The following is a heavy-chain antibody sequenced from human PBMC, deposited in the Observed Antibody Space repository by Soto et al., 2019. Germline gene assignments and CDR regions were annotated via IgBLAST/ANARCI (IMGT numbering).Heavy chain of an antibody. CDR3: ASVAAPVAGGFYFDY. V-gene: IGHV4-31*03. Sequence: QVHLQESGPGLVKPSQTLSLTCTVSGGSISSGGYYWAFIRQHPGKGLEWIGHIYSLGSTYYKPSLESRLTMSVDTSKNQFSLRLSSVTAADTALYFCASVAAPVAGGFYFDYWGQGILVTVSS. J-gene: IGHJ4*02. D-gene: IGHD3-16*01. CDR2: IYSLGST. CDR1: GGSISSGGYY.